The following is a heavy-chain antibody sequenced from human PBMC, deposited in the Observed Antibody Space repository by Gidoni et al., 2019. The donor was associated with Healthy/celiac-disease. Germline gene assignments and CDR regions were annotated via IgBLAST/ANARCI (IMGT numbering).Heavy chain of an antibody. V-gene: IGHV4-31*03. Sequence: QVPLQESGAGLVKPSQTLSLTCTVSGGYISSGGYYWSWIRQHPGKGREWIGYIYYSGSTYYNPSLKSRVTISVDTSKNQFSLKLSSVTAADTAVYYCARERSYCSSTSCYQEDYWGQGTLVTVSS. J-gene: IGHJ4*02. CDR1: GGYISSGGYY. D-gene: IGHD2-2*01. CDR3: ARERSYCSSTSCYQEDY. CDR2: IYYSGST.